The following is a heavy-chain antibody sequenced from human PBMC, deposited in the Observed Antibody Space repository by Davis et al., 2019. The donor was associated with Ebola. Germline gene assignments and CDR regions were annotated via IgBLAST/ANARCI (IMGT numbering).Heavy chain of an antibody. CDR2: MNPDSGNT. D-gene: IGHD2-15*01. CDR1: GYTFTSYG. V-gene: IGHV1-8*02. J-gene: IGHJ5*02. Sequence: ASVKVSCKASGYTFTSYGINWVRQATGQGLEWMGWMNPDSGNTGYAQKFQGRVTMTRDTSITTAYMELSSLSSDDTAVYYCTRGIARRRSGSWFDPWGQGTPVTVSS. CDR3: TRGIARRRSGSWFDP.